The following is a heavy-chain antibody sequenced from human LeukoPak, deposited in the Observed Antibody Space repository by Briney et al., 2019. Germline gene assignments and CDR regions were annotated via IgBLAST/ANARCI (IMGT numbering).Heavy chain of an antibody. J-gene: IGHJ4*02. CDR3: ARVARGVIND. Sequence: ASVKVSCKASGYTFTSFGLSWVRQAPGQGLEWMGWISAYNANTISALKFQGRLSMTTDTSTSTAYMELRSLRSDDTAVYYCARVARGVINDWGQGTLVTVSS. CDR1: GYTFTSFG. CDR2: ISAYNANT. D-gene: IGHD3-10*01. V-gene: IGHV1-18*01.